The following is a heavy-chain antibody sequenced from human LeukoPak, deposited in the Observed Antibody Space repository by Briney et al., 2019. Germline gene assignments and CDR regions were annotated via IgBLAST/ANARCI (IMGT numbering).Heavy chain of an antibody. CDR1: GFTFSSYA. CDR3: AKGAFGIMITFGGVIAPFDY. CDR2: ISGSGGST. Sequence: GGSLRLSCAASGFTFSSYAMSWVRQAPGKGLEWVSAISGSGGSTYYADSVKGRFTISRDNSKNTLYLQMNGLRAEDTAVYYCAKGAFGIMITFGGVIAPFDYWGQGTLVTVSS. D-gene: IGHD3-16*02. V-gene: IGHV3-23*01. J-gene: IGHJ4*02.